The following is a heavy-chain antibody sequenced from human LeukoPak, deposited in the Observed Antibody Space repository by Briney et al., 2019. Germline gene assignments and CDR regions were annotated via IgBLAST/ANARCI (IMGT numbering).Heavy chain of an antibody. D-gene: IGHD2-8*01. CDR3: AKDRCSNGIGCYYYYMDV. J-gene: IGHJ6*03. CDR2: INPNSGGT. Sequence: ASVKVSCKASGYTFTGYYMHWVRQAPGQGLEWMGWINPNSGGTNYAQKFQGRVTMTRDTSISTAYMELSRLRSDDTAVYYCAKDRCSNGIGCYYYYMDVWGKGTTVTISS. V-gene: IGHV1-2*02. CDR1: GYTFTGYY.